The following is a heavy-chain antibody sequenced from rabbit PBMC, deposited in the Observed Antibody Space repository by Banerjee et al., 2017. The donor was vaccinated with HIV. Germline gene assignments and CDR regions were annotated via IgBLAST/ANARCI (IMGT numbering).Heavy chain of an antibody. CDR3: ARDRGWSDADYGDSYF. CDR2: THTSDSHNT. Sequence: LEESGGGLVQPEGSLALTCKASGFSFSSYWMCWVRQAPGKGLEWIACTHTSDSHNTHYASWAKGRFTISKTSSTTVTLRMTSLTAADTATYFCARDRGWSDADYGDSYFWGPGTLVTVS. D-gene: IGHD2-1*01. V-gene: IGHV1S45*01. CDR1: GFSFSSYW. J-gene: IGHJ4*01.